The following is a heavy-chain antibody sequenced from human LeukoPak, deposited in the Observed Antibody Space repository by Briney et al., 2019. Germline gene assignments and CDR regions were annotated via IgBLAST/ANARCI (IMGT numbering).Heavy chain of an antibody. D-gene: IGHD3-22*01. Sequence: SVKVSCKACGGTFISYAISWVRQAPGQGLEWMGGIIPIFGTANYAQKFQGRVTITTDESTSTAYMELSSLRSEDTAVYYCARVSAHYDSSSFDYWGQGTLVTVSS. CDR2: IIPIFGTA. CDR3: ARVSAHYDSSSFDY. V-gene: IGHV1-69*05. J-gene: IGHJ4*02. CDR1: GGTFISYA.